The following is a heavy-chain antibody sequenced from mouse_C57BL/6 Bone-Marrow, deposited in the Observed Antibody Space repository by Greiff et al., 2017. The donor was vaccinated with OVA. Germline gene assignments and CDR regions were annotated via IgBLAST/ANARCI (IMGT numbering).Heavy chain of an antibody. J-gene: IGHJ3*01. CDR2: IDPEDGET. V-gene: IGHV14-2*01. Sequence: VQLQQPGAELVKPGASVKLSCKASGYTFTSYWMHWVKQRPGRGLEWIGRIDPEDGETKYAPKFQGKATITADTSSNTAYLQLSSLTSEDTAVYYCARRGLRRRAWFAYWGQGTLVTVSA. CDR1: GYTFTSYW. D-gene: IGHD2-4*01. CDR3: ARRGLRRRAWFAY.